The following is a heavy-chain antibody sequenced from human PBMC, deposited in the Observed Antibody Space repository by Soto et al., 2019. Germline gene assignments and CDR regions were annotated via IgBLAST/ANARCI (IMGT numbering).Heavy chain of an antibody. V-gene: IGHV4-4*02. J-gene: IGHJ3*01. CDR3: ARNIAARRAALPLY. CDR1: GGSISSSNW. CDR2: IYHSGST. D-gene: IGHD6-6*01. Sequence: SETLSLTCAVSGGSISSSNWWSWVRQPPGKGLEWIGEIYHSGSTNYNPSLKSRVTISVDKSKNQFSLKLSSVTAADTAVYYCARNIAARRAALPLYWGQGTMVTVSS.